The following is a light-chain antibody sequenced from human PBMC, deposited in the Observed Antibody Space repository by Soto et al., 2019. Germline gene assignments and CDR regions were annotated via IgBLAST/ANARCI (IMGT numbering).Light chain of an antibody. Sequence: DIQMTQSPSTLSASVGDRVTITCRASQSFNNWLAWYQQKPGKAPKLLIYKASNLEGGVPSRFSGSGSGTEFTLTISSLQPDEFGTYYGQQYNSWTFGQGTKVEIK. CDR3: QQYNSWT. CDR2: KAS. CDR1: QSFNNW. J-gene: IGKJ1*01. V-gene: IGKV1-5*03.